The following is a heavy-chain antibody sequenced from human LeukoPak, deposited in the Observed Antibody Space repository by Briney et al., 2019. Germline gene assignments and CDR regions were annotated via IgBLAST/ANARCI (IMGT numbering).Heavy chain of an antibody. CDR3: ARAYGDYVEYFQH. Sequence: SETLSLTSTVSGGSISSGDYYWSWIRHPPGKGLEWIGYIYYSGSTYYNPSLKSRVTISVDTSKNQFSLKLSSVTAADTAVYYCARAYGDYVEYFQHWGQGTLVTVSS. J-gene: IGHJ1*01. CDR1: GGSISSGDYY. D-gene: IGHD4-17*01. CDR2: IYYSGST. V-gene: IGHV4-30-4*01.